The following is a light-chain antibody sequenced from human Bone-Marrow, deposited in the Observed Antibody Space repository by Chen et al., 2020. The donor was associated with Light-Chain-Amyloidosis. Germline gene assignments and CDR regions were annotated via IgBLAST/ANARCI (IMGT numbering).Light chain of an antibody. CDR1: DLPTKY. CDR2: RDT. V-gene: IGLV3-25*03. Sequence: SYELTQPPSVSVSPGQTARITCSGDDLPTKYAYWYQQKPGQAPVLVIHRDTERPSGIAERFSGSSAATTATLTISGVQAEDEADYHCQSADSSGTYEVIFGGGTKLTGL. J-gene: IGLJ2*01. CDR3: QSADSSGTYEVI.